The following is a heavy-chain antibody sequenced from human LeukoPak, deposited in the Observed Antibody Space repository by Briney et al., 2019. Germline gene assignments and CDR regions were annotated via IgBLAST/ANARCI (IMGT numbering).Heavy chain of an antibody. CDR1: GFTFSSYA. V-gene: IGHV3-30-3*01. CDR3: ARGSVTVSGWYGY. CDR2: ISYDGSNK. J-gene: IGHJ4*02. Sequence: GSLRLSCAASGFTFSSYAMHWVRQAPGKGLEWVAVISYDGSNKYYADSVKGRFTTSRDNSKNTLYLQMNSLRAEDTAVYYCARGSVTVSGWYGYWGQGTLVTVSS. D-gene: IGHD6-19*01.